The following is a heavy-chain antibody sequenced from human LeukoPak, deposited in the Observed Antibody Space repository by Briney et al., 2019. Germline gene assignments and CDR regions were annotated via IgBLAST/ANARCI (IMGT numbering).Heavy chain of an antibody. D-gene: IGHD1-26*01. CDR1: GGSISSYY. V-gene: IGHV4-4*09. Sequence: SETLSFTCTVSGGSISSYYWSWIRQPPGKGLEWIGYIYTSGSTNYNPSLKSRVTISVDTSKNQFSLKLSSVTAADTAVYYCARRSYRTNDAFDIWGQGTMVTVSS. CDR3: ARRSYRTNDAFDI. CDR2: IYTSGST. J-gene: IGHJ3*02.